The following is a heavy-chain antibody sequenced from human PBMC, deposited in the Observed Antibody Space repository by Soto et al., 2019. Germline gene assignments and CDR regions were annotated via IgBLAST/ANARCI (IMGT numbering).Heavy chain of an antibody. V-gene: IGHV4-39*01. CDR3: ARRERYYGSPGWFDP. Sequence: SETLSLTCSVSGGSIVSFTYCCVWIRQPPGNGLEWIGTVYYNENTYYNPSLKSRVTITVDTAKNQFSLNLRSVTAADTAMYFCARRERYYGSPGWFDPWGPGTLVTVSS. J-gene: IGHJ5*02. CDR1: GGSIVSFTYC. D-gene: IGHD3-10*01. CDR2: VYYNENT.